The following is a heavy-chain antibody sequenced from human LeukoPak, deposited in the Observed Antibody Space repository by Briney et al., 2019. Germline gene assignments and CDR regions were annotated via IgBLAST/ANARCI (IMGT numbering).Heavy chain of an antibody. J-gene: IGHJ4*02. CDR2: INPKTGVT. CDR3: ARDLAMYSPDLDY. D-gene: IGHD1-26*01. V-gene: IGHV1-2*02. CDR1: GYTFTDYY. Sequence: GASVKVSCKASGYTFTDYYLHWVRQAPGHGLDWMGCINPKTGVTKYAQNFQGRVTMTRDTSISTAYMDVSRLRSDDTAVFYCARDLAMYSPDLDYWGQGTLVTVSS.